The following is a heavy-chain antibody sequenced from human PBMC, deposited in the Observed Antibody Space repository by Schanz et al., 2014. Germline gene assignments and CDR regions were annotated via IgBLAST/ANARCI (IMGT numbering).Heavy chain of an antibody. V-gene: IGHV4-34*01. CDR2: INHLGTT. CDR3: ARKRGRGNNSSWYG. J-gene: IGHJ4*02. D-gene: IGHD6-13*01. Sequence: QVQLQQWGAGLLKPSETLSLTCAVDGGSFSGYYWSWIRQSPDKGLEWIGEINHLGTTNYNPSLKSRVTISIDTARRQFSLRMTSVTAADTAVYYCARKRGRGNNSSWYGWGQGTPVTVSS. CDR1: GGSFSGYY.